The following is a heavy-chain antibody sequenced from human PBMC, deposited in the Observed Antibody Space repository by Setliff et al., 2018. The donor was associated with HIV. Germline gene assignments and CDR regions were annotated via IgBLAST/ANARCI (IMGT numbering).Heavy chain of an antibody. CDR2: ITDGGGTT. V-gene: IGHV3-23*01. CDR3: ASARIPTGGTSTSFDY. D-gene: IGHD1-1*01. J-gene: IGHJ4*02. Sequence: GGSLRLSCAASGFTFSTYAMSWVRQAPGKGLEWVSAITDGGGTTYYADSVKGRFTISRDNSKNTLYLQLNGLRPDDTGVYYCASARIPTGGTSTSFDYWGQGTQVTVSS. CDR1: GFTFSTYA.